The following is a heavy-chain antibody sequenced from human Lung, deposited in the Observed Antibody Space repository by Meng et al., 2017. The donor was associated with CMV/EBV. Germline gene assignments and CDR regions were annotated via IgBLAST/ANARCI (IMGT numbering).Heavy chain of an antibody. D-gene: IGHD2-2*02. CDR3: ARATENFVVEPPAILFDY. CDR2: INPNSGAT. CDR1: FTGYY. Sequence: FTGYYLHCVRQAPGQGLEWMGWINPNSGATNFAQKFQGRVTMTRDTSISTAYMELRRLTSDDTAVYYCARATENFVVEPPAILFDYWGQGTLVTVSS. J-gene: IGHJ4*02. V-gene: IGHV1-2*02.